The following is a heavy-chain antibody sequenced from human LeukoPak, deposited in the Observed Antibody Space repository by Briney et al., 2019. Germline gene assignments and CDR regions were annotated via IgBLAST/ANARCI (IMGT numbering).Heavy chain of an antibody. CDR2: ISGSGGST. Sequence: GGSLRLSCAASGFTFSSYAMSWVRQAPGKGLEWVSAISGSGGSTYYADSVKGRFTISRDNSKNTLYLQMSSLRAEDTAVYYCAKDRYYYGSGSPLDWFDPWGQGTLVTVSS. D-gene: IGHD3-10*01. J-gene: IGHJ5*02. V-gene: IGHV3-23*01. CDR3: AKDRYYYGSGSPLDWFDP. CDR1: GFTFSSYA.